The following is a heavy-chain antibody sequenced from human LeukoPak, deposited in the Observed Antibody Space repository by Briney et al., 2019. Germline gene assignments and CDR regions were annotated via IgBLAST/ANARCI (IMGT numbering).Heavy chain of an antibody. J-gene: IGHJ4*02. CDR1: GFTFRNYA. V-gene: IGHV3-23*01. CDR2: INHGDNNT. Sequence: GASLRLSCAASGFTFRNYAMSWVRQAPGKGLEWVLHINHGDNNTFYADSVKGRFTLSRDSSKNTLYLQMNSLRAEDTAIYYCARKAVATAGIALDNWGQGTVVTVSS. D-gene: IGHD6-19*01. CDR3: ARKAVATAGIALDN.